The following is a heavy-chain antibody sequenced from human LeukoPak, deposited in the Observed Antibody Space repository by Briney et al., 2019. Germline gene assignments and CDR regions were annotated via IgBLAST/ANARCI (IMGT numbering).Heavy chain of an antibody. CDR2: IRYDGSNK. D-gene: IGHD6-6*01. CDR3: AKGSSSSLYYYYYMDV. V-gene: IGHV3-30*02. Sequence: GGSLRLSCAASGFTFSSYGMHWVRQAPGKGLEWVAFIRYDGSNKYYADSVKGRFTISRDNSKNTLYLQMNSLRAEDTAVYYCAKGSSSSLYYYYYMDVWGKGTTVTVSS. CDR1: GFTFSSYG. J-gene: IGHJ6*03.